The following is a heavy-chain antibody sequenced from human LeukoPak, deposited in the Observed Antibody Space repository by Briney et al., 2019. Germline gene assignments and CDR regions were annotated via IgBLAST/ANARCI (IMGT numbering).Heavy chain of an antibody. Sequence: ASVKVSCKASGYTFTSYDINWVRQATGQGLEWMGWMNPNSGNTGYAQKFQGRVTMTRNTSISTAYMELSSLRSEDTAVYYCARADYYDSSAPPPFDYWGQGTLVTVSS. D-gene: IGHD3-22*01. CDR3: ARADYYDSSAPPPFDY. J-gene: IGHJ4*02. V-gene: IGHV1-8*01. CDR1: GYTFTSYD. CDR2: MNPNSGNT.